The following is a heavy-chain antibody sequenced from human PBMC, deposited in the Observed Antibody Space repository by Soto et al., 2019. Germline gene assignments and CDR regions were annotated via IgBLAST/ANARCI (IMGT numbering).Heavy chain of an antibody. V-gene: IGHV3-48*02. CDR3: AIIIEYSSYYYYGMDV. CDR1: GFTYSSYS. Sequence: EVQLVESGGGLVQPGGSLRLSCAASGFTYSSYSMNWVRQAPGKGLEWVSYISTSSGTIYYADSVKGRFTISRDNAKKSLYLQMNRLRDEDTAVYYWAIIIEYSSYYYYGMDVWGQGNTVTVAS. D-gene: IGHD6-6*01. CDR2: ISTSSGTI. J-gene: IGHJ6*02.